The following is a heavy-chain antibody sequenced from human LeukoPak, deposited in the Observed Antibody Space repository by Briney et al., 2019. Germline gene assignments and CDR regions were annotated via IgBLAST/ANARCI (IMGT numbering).Heavy chain of an antibody. CDR2: TYYRSKWYN. D-gene: IGHD6-13*01. V-gene: IGHV6-1*01. Sequence: SQTLSLTCAISGDSVSRDTAAWNWVRQSPSRGLEWLGRTYYRSKWYNDYAVSVKSRITINPDTSKNQFSLQLNSVTPEDTAVYHCARDRGGSSWYYFDNWGQGSLVTVSS. CDR3: ARDRGGSSWYYFDN. J-gene: IGHJ4*02. CDR1: GDSVSRDTAA.